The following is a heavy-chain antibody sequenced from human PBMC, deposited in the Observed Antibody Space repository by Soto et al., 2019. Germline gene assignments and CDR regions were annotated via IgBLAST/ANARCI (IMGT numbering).Heavy chain of an antibody. D-gene: IGHD2-2*01. CDR1: GFTFSSYG. Sequence: GGSLRLSCAASGFTFSSYGMHWVRQAPGKGLEWVAVISYDGSNKYYADSVKGRFTISRDNSKNTLYLQMNSLRAEDTAVYYWGKEDDGIRTRLIFSQQGAQGTLDTVSP. CDR2: ISYDGSNK. V-gene: IGHV3-30*18. CDR3: GKEDDGIRTRLIFSQQ. J-gene: IGHJ1*01.